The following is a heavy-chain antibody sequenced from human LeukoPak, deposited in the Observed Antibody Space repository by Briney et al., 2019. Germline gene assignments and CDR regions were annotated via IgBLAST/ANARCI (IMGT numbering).Heavy chain of an antibody. D-gene: IGHD5-18*01. CDR2: IYYSGST. J-gene: IGHJ5*02. CDR1: GGSISSYY. Sequence: SETLPLTCTVSGGSISSYYWSWIRQPPGKGLEWIGYIYYSGSTNYNPSLKSRVTISVDTSKNRFSLKLSSVTAADTAVYYCARETASWDTASGFDPWGQGTLVTVSS. CDR3: ARETASWDTASGFDP. V-gene: IGHV4-59*01.